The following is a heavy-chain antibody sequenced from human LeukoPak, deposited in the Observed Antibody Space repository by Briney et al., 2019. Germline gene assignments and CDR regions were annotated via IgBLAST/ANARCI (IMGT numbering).Heavy chain of an antibody. V-gene: IGHV1-8*01. CDR3: ARTYSGYEAFDY. CDR1: RYTFTRYD. J-gene: IGHJ4*02. D-gene: IGHD5-12*01. CDR2: MNPNSGNT. Sequence: ASVKVSCKPSRYTFTRYDINWGRQATGQGLEWRGWMNPNSGNTGYAQKFQGRVTMTRNTSISTAYMELSSLRSEDTAVYYCARTYSGYEAFDYWGQGTLVTVSS.